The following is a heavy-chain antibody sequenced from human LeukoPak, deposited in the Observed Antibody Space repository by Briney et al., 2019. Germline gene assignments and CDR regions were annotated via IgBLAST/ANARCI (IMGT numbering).Heavy chain of an antibody. CDR1: GFTFSSYA. D-gene: IGHD3-9*01. V-gene: IGHV3-23*01. CDR3: ARGTYYDILTGYYTPFDY. Sequence: PGGSLRPSCAASGFTFSSYAMSWVRQAPGKGLEWVSAISGSGGSTYYADSVKGRFTISRDNSKNTLYLQMNSLRAEDTAVYYCARGTYYDILTGYYTPFDYWGQGTLVTVSS. J-gene: IGHJ4*02. CDR2: ISGSGGST.